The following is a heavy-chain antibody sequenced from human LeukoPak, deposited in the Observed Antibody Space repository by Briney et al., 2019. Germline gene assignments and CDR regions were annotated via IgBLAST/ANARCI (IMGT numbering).Heavy chain of an antibody. CDR2: IYSGGST. CDR3: VRGEDYDYVWGSYSYFHYFDY. D-gene: IGHD3-16*02. J-gene: IGHJ4*02. V-gene: IGHV3-53*01. CDR1: GFTFGSSA. Sequence: TGGSLRLSCAASGFTFGSSAMHWVRQAPGKGLEWVSGIYSGGSTYYADSVKGRFTISRDNSKNTLFLQMNSLRAEDAAVYYCVRGEDYDYVWGSYSYFHYFDYWGQGTPVTVSS.